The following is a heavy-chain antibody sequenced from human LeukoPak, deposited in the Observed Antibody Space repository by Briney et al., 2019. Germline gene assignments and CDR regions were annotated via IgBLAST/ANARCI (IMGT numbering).Heavy chain of an antibody. J-gene: IGHJ4*02. CDR2: IYYSGST. V-gene: IGHV4-59*08. Sequence: SETLSLTCTVSGGSISSYYWSWIRQPPGKGLEWIGYIYYSGSTNYNPSLKSRVTISVDTSKNQFSLKLSSVTAADTAVYYCARQTTMVRGVIDYWGQGTLDTVSS. CDR1: GGSISSYY. D-gene: IGHD3-10*01. CDR3: ARQTTMVRGVIDY.